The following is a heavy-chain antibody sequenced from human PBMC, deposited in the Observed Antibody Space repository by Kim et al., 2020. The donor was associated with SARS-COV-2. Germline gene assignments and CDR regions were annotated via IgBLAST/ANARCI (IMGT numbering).Heavy chain of an antibody. CDR3: VKGGGSGSYSGDS. V-gene: IGHV3-9*01. D-gene: IGHD3-10*01. J-gene: IGHJ4*02. Sequence: YVDSVKGRFTISRDTGANSLYLQMDRLRPEDTALYYCVKGGGSGSYSGDSWGQGTLVTVSS.